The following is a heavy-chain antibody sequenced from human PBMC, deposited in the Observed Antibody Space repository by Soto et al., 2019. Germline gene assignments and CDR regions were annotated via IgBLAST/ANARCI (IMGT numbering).Heavy chain of an antibody. CDR3: ARHRGYYNILTGYYTELNFDY. CDR2: IYYSCTT. D-gene: IGHD3-9*01. J-gene: IGHJ4*02. Sequence: PAETLSLTCAVSGGSISSSSYHWFWNRHPPGMGLVWIGSIYYSCTTYYNPSLKSRTTITVDTTKNQHSLKHSPGTAANTVVYYCARHRGYYNILTGYYTELNFDYWGQGTLVTVSS. CDR1: GGSISSSSYH. V-gene: IGHV4-39*01.